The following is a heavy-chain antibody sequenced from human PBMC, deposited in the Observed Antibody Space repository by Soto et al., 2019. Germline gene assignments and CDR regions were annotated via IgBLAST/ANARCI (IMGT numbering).Heavy chain of an antibody. D-gene: IGHD6-13*01. J-gene: IGHJ3*02. CDR2: IYYSGST. CDR3: VRDQTGIASAGPDTYAFDI. CDR1: GASISSYY. Sequence: SETLSLTCTVSGASISSYYWSWIRQPPGKGLEWIGYIYYSGSTNYNPSLKSRVTISVDTSKNQFSLKLSSVTAADTAVYYCVRDQTGIASAGPDTYAFDIWGQGTMVT. V-gene: IGHV4-59*01.